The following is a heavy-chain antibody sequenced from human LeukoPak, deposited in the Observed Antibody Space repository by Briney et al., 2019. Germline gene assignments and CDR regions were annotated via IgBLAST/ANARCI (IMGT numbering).Heavy chain of an antibody. CDR3: ARDWMAPDYYDSSGYYYHDAFDI. V-gene: IGHV4-61*02. CDR1: GGSISSGSYY. J-gene: IGHJ3*02. CDR2: IYTSGST. Sequence: SQTLSLTCTVSGGSISSGSYYWSWIRQPAGKGLEWIGRIYTSGSTNYNPSLKSRVTISVDTSKNQFSLKLSSVTAADTAVYYCARDWMAPDYYDSSGYYYHDAFDIWGQGTMVTVSS. D-gene: IGHD3-22*01.